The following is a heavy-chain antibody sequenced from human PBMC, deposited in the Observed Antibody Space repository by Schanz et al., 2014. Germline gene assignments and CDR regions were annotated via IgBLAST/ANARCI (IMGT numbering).Heavy chain of an antibody. CDR1: GGSINSYY. CDR2: IYYSGST. CDR3: ATKAPDYSASGSKNWFDP. V-gene: IGHV4-59*01. Sequence: QVQLQESGPGLVKPSETLSLTCTVSGGSINSYYWTWIRQPPGKGLEWIGYIYYSGSTNYNPSLTSRITTLVDTSTNPFSMTLYSVTAADTAVYSCATKAPDYSASGSKNWFDPWGQGTLVTVSS. J-gene: IGHJ5*02. D-gene: IGHD3-10*01.